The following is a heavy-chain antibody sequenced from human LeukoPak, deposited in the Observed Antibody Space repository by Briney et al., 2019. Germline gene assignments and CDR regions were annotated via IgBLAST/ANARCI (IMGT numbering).Heavy chain of an antibody. Sequence: GESLKISCKGSGYSFTSYWIGWVRQMPGKGLEWMGIIYPGDSDTRYSLSFQGQVTISADKSISTAYLQWSSLKASDTAMYYCARLGAWFGELLFMGYGMDVWGQGTTVTVSS. CDR1: GYSFTSYW. CDR3: ARLGAWFGELLFMGYGMDV. J-gene: IGHJ6*02. V-gene: IGHV5-51*01. D-gene: IGHD3-10*01. CDR2: IYPGDSDT.